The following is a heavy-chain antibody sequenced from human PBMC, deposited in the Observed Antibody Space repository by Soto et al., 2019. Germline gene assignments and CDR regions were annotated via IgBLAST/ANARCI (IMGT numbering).Heavy chain of an antibody. V-gene: IGHV4-4*02. D-gene: IGHD2-2*02. CDR3: ATRDTGRFY. J-gene: IGHJ4*02. CDR2: SHQSGNT. Sequence: QVQLQESGPGLVKPSGTLSLTCAVSGVSISSHDWWTWVRQPPGKGLEWIGESHQSGNTNYNSSLESRVTISRDKSKNQFSLKLTSVTVADTAVYYCATRDTGRFYWGQGTLVTVSS. CDR1: GVSISSHDW.